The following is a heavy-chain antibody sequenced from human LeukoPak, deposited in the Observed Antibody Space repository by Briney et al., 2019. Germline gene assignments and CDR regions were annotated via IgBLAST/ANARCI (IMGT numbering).Heavy chain of an antibody. Sequence: PSETLSLTCTVSGYSISSGYYWGWIRQPPGKGLEWIGSIYHSGRTFYNPSLKSRVTISVDTSKNQFSLRLSSVTAADTAVYYCARHQRGNSDAFNIWGQGTMVNVSS. D-gene: IGHD4-23*01. V-gene: IGHV4-38-2*02. CDR3: ARHQRGNSDAFNI. CDR1: GYSISSGYY. CDR2: IYHSGRT. J-gene: IGHJ3*02.